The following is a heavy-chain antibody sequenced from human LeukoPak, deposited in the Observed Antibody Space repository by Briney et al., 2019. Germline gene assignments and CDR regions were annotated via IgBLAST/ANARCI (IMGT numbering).Heavy chain of an antibody. D-gene: IGHD6-13*01. CDR1: GGSISSYY. CDR3: ARSSAAAAFDP. CDR2: IYYSGST. J-gene: IGHJ5*02. Sequence: PSETLSLTCTVSGGSISSYYWSWIRQPPGKGLEWIGYIYYSGSTNYNPSLKSRVTISVDTSKNQFSLKLSSVTAADTAVYYCARSSAAAAFDPWGQGTLVTVSS. V-gene: IGHV4-59*08.